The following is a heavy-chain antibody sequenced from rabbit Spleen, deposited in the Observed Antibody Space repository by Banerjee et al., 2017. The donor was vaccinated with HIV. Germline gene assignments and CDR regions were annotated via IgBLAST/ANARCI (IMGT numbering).Heavy chain of an antibody. V-gene: IGHV1S47*01. CDR1: GFDFSSYG. J-gene: IGHJ4*01. CDR2: IDPVFGST. CDR3: ARDLAGVIGWNFGW. D-gene: IGHD4-1*01. Sequence: QEQLEESGGGLVKPGASLTLTYKASGFDFSSYGMSWVRQAPGKGLEWIGYIDPVFGSTYYASWVNGRFTISSHNAQNTVSLQLNSLTAADTATYFCARDLAGVIGWNFGWWGQGTLVTVS.